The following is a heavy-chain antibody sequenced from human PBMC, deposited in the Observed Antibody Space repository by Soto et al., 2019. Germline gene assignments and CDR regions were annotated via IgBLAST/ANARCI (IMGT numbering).Heavy chain of an antibody. Sequence: GASVKVSCKVSGYTLTDLSMHWVRQAPGKGLEWMGGFDPEDGETIYAQKFQGRVTMTEDTSTDTAYMELSSLRSEDTAVYYCATVGPRGIYTARPDYWGQGTLVTVSS. CDR1: GYTLTDLS. V-gene: IGHV1-24*01. CDR3: ATVGPRGIYTARPDY. D-gene: IGHD6-6*01. J-gene: IGHJ4*02. CDR2: FDPEDGET.